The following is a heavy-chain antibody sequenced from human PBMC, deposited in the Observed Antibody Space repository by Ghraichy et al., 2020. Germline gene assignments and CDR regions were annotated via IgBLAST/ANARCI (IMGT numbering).Heavy chain of an antibody. CDR3: ARRPTLLYCSSTSCSSRF. Sequence: SETLSLTCAVYGGSFSGYYWSWIRQPPGKGLEWIGEINHSGSTNYNPSLKSRVTISVDTSKNQFSLKLSSVTAADTAVYYCARRPTLLYCSSTSCSSRF. V-gene: IGHV4-34*01. CDR1: GGSFSGYY. J-gene: IGHJ5*01. D-gene: IGHD2-2*01. CDR2: INHSGST.